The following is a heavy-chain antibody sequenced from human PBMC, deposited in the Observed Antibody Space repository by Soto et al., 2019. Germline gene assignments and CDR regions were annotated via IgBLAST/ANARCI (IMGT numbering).Heavy chain of an antibody. V-gene: IGHV3-53*02. D-gene: IGHD1-7*01. CDR1: GFSVSSNY. CDR3: ARDPFSQYSHETSGFQR. J-gene: IGHJ4*02. Sequence: EVQLVETGGALIQPGESLRLSCSASGFSVSSNYMNWVRQAPGKGLEWVSVIYSDGDTHYTDSVKGRFTVSRDKSENTVFLGMKSLRAEDTGIYYCARDPFSQYSHETSGFQRWGLGTLVTVSS. CDR2: IYSDGDT.